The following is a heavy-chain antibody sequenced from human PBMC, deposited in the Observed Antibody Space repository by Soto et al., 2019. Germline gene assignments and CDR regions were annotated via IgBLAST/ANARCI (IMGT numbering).Heavy chain of an antibody. V-gene: IGHV5-51*01. CDR1: GYSFSSYW. Sequence: GESLKISCQGSGYSFSSYWIAWVRQMPGRGLEWMGMIHPGDSDFTYSPSFEGQVTFSADKSISTAYLQWSSLKASDTAMYYCARQNGAAATHGMDVWGQGTTVTVSS. D-gene: IGHD2-15*01. CDR2: IHPGDSDF. J-gene: IGHJ6*02. CDR3: ARQNGAAATHGMDV.